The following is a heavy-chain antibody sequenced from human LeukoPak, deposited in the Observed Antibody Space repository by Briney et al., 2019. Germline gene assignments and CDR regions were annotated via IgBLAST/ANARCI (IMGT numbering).Heavy chain of an antibody. CDR3: AKVQGPQLWAFEY. D-gene: IGHD1-1*01. CDR2: ITGSGGST. Sequence: PGGSLRLSCAASGFTFDNYGMIWVRQAPGKGLEWVSAITGSGGSTYYADSVKGRFTISRDNAKNTLYVQMNSLRAEDTAVYYCAKVQGPQLWAFEYWGQGTLVTVSS. CDR1: GFTFDNYG. J-gene: IGHJ4*02. V-gene: IGHV3-23*01.